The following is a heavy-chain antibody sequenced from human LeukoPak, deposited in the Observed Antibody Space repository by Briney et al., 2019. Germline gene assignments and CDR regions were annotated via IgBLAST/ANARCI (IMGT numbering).Heavy chain of an antibody. D-gene: IGHD3-9*01. V-gene: IGHV4-4*07. Sequence: SETLSLTCTVSGGSINNYYWTWIRQPAGKGLEWIGRIYSSGKTNYNPSLKSRVIMSVDTSNNQLSLMMTSVTAADTAVFYCARTPQGDNYFDYWGQGHLVTVSS. CDR3: ARTPQGDNYFDY. J-gene: IGHJ4*02. CDR2: IYSSGKT. CDR1: GGSINNYY.